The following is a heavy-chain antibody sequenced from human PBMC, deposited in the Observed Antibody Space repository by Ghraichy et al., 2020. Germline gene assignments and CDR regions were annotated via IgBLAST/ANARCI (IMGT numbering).Heavy chain of an antibody. CDR1: GGSISSGGYY. CDR2: IYYSGST. Sequence: SETLSLTCTVSGGSISSGGYYWSWIRQHPGKGLEWIGYIYYSGSTYYNPSLKSRVTISVDTSKNQFSLKLSSVTAADTAVYYCARGGLHNYYYYGMDVWGQGTTVTVSS. D-gene: IGHD4-11*01. V-gene: IGHV4-31*03. J-gene: IGHJ6*02. CDR3: ARGGLHNYYYYGMDV.